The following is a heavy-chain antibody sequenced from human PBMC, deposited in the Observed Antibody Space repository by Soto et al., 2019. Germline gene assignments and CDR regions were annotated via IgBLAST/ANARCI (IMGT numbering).Heavy chain of an antibody. D-gene: IGHD3-10*01. CDR1: GFTFDDYA. CDR2: ISWNSGSI. Sequence: GGSLRLSCAASGFTFDDYAMHWVRQAPGKGLEWVSGISWNSGSIGYADSVKGRFTISRDNAKNSLYLQMNSLRAEDTALYYCAKDPPPGPMVRDRYYYYYMDVWGKGTTVTVSS. V-gene: IGHV3-9*01. CDR3: AKDPPPGPMVRDRYYYYYMDV. J-gene: IGHJ6*03.